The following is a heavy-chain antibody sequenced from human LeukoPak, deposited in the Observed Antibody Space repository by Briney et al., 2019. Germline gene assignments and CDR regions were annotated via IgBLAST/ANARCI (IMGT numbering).Heavy chain of an antibody. Sequence: SQTLSLTCTVSGGSISSGGYYWSWIRQHPGKGLEWIGYIYYSGSTYYNPSLKSRVTISVDTSKNQFSLKLSPVTAADTAVYYCARGLWFGELLYNYYFDYWGQGTLVTVSS. D-gene: IGHD3-10*01. CDR3: ARGLWFGELLYNYYFDY. J-gene: IGHJ4*02. CDR1: GGSISSGGYY. CDR2: IYYSGST. V-gene: IGHV4-31*03.